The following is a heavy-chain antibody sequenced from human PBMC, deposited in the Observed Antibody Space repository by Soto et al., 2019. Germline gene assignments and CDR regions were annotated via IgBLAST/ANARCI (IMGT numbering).Heavy chain of an antibody. CDR3: ASKGAWYRDYFDY. Sequence: ASRKGSCTSSGGTFSSYAISWVRQAPGQGLEWMGGIIPIFGTANYAQKFQGRVTITADKSTSKAYMELSSLRSEDTAVYYCASKGAWYRDYFDYWGQGPLVPVSP. V-gene: IGHV1-69*06. J-gene: IGHJ4*02. CDR1: GGTFSSYA. CDR2: IIPIFGTA. D-gene: IGHD6-13*01.